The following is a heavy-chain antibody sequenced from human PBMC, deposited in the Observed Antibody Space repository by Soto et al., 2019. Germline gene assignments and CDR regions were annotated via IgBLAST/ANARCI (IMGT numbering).Heavy chain of an antibody. CDR3: VKDWLTTVTSGFAW. CDR2: ISWNSGSI. J-gene: IGHJ4*02. D-gene: IGHD4-17*01. Sequence: EVQLVESGGGLVQPGRSLRLSCAASGFTFEDYAMHWVRQAPGKGLEWVSSISWNSGSIGYADSVKGRFTISRDNAKNSLHLQMNSLRAEDTALYYCVKDWLTTVTSGFAWWGQGTLVTVSS. CDR1: GFTFEDYA. V-gene: IGHV3-9*01.